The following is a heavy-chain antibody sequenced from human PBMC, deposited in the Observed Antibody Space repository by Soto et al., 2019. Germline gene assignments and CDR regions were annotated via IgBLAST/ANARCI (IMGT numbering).Heavy chain of an antibody. CDR3: AHRRYWYYYDSSGYYYGGDFDY. D-gene: IGHD3-22*01. V-gene: IGHV2-5*02. CDR2: IYWDDDK. Sequence: QITLKESGPTLVKPTQTLTLTCTFSGFSLSTSGVGVGWIRQPPGKALEWLALIYWDDDKRYSPSLKSRLTIPKDTSKNQVVLTMTNMDPVDTATYYCAHRRYWYYYDSSGYYYGGDFDYWGQGTLVTVSS. J-gene: IGHJ4*02. CDR1: GFSLSTSGVG.